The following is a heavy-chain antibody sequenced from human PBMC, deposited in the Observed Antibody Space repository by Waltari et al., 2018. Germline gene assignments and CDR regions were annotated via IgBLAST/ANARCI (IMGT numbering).Heavy chain of an antibody. Sequence: EVQLVESGGGLVQPGRYLRLSCAASGFTFDDYAMHWVRQAPGKGLGWVSGISWNSGSIVYAYSVKGRFTISRDNAKNALYLQMNSLRAEDMAWYYCAKDIGKRPSYYYGMDVWGQGTTVTVSS. CDR3: AKDIGKRPSYYYGMDV. CDR1: GFTFDDYA. CDR2: ISWNSGSI. J-gene: IGHJ6*02. V-gene: IGHV3-9*03.